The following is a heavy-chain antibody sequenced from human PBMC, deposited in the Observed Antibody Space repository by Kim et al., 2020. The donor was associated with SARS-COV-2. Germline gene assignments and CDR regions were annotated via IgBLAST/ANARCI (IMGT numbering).Heavy chain of an antibody. V-gene: IGHV4-34*01. CDR1: GGSFSGYY. CDR3: ARTVLFDY. J-gene: IGHJ4*02. D-gene: IGHD4-4*01. CDR2: INHSGST. Sequence: SETLSLTCAVYGGSFSGYYWSWIRQPPGKGLEWIGEINHSGSTNYNPSLKSRVTISVDTSKNQFSLKLSSVTAADTAVYYCARTVLFDYWGQGTLVTVSS.